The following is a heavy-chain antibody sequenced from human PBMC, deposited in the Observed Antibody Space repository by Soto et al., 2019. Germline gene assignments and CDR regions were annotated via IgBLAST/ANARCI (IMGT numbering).Heavy chain of an antibody. D-gene: IGHD6-19*01. V-gene: IGHV3-53*01. CDR1: GSTVSDNY. J-gene: IGHJ4*02. CDR3: ARDKGGGWYYFDS. CDR2: LYSAGNA. Sequence: GGSLRLSCAASGSTVSDNYMTWVRQAPGKGLEWVSVLYSAGNAYYADSVQGRFTISRDDSKNTLYLQMNRLRAEDTAVYYCARDKGGGWYYFDSWGRGTLVTVSS.